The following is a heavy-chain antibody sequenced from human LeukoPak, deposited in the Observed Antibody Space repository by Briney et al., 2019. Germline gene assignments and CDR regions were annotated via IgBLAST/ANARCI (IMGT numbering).Heavy chain of an antibody. V-gene: IGHV3-33*01. D-gene: IGHD3-22*01. J-gene: IGHJ4*02. CDR3: ARDGRISYYDSSGPFDY. Sequence: GVSLRLSCAASGFTFSSYGMHWVRQAPGKGLEWVAVIWYDGSNKYYADSVKGRFTISRDNSKNTLYLQMNSLRAEDTAVYYCARDGRISYYDSSGPFDYWGQGTLVTVSS. CDR2: IWYDGSNK. CDR1: GFTFSSYG.